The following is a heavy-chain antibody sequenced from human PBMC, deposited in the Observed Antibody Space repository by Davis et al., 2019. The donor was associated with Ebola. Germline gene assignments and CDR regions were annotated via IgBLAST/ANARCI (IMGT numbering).Heavy chain of an antibody. Sequence: GESLKISCAASGFTFSNYGMNWVRQAPGKGLEWVALISYDGSNKDYADSVRGRFTISRDNSKNTLSLQMNSLRAEDTAVYYCAKDLGSTIAFYGMDVWGKGTAVTVAS. J-gene: IGHJ6*04. CDR2: ISYDGSNK. D-gene: IGHD2/OR15-2a*01. CDR1: GFTFSNYG. V-gene: IGHV3-30*18. CDR3: AKDLGSTIAFYGMDV.